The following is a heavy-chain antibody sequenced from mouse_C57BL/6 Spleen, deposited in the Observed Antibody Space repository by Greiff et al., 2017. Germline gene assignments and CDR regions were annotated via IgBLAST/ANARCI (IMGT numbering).Heavy chain of an antibody. CDR2: ISSGSSTI. J-gene: IGHJ3*01. CDR1: GFTFSDYG. Sequence: EVQLVESGGGLVKPGGSLKLSCAASGFTFSDYGMHWVRQAPEKGLEWVAYISSGSSTIYYADTVKGRFTISRDTAKTTLFLQMTSLRSEDTAMYYCARGYYGSSSAWFAYWGQGTLVTVSA. CDR3: ARGYYGSSSAWFAY. V-gene: IGHV5-17*01. D-gene: IGHD1-1*01.